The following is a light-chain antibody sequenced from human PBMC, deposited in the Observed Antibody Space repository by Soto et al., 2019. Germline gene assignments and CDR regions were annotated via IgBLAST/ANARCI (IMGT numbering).Light chain of an antibody. V-gene: IGLV2-8*01. CDR2: EVS. J-gene: IGLJ1*01. CDR3: SSYGGSNTYV. CDR1: SSDVGRYIY. Sequence: QYTQTHPPSASGSPGHSVTISCTGTSSDVGRYIYVSWYQQHPGKAPKIIMYEVSKRPSGVPDRFSGSKSGNTASLTVSGLQAEDEADYYCSSYGGSNTYVFGTGTKVTVL.